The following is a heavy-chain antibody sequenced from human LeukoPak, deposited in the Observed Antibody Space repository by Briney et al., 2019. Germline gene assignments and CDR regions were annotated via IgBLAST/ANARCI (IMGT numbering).Heavy chain of an antibody. V-gene: IGHV1-69*05. J-gene: IGHJ5*02. Sequence: SVKVSCKASGGTFSSYAINWVRQAPGQGPEWMGGIIPIFGTANYAQKFQGRVTITTDESTSTAYMELSSLRSEDTAVYYCARTNPAWNYVNNWFDPWGQGTLVTVSS. D-gene: IGHD1-7*01. CDR2: IIPIFGTA. CDR3: ARTNPAWNYVNNWFDP. CDR1: GGTFSSYA.